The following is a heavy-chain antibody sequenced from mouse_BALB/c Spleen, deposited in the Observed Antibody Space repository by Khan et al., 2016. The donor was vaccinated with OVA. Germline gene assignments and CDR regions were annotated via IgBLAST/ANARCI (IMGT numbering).Heavy chain of an antibody. D-gene: IGHD2-14*01. CDR2: INPSNGYT. V-gene: IGHV1-4*01. J-gene: IGHJ3*01. CDR1: GYTFTSYT. Sequence: QVQLKQSGAELARPGASVKMSCKASGYTFTSYTIHWIKKRPGRGLEWIGYINPSNGYTNYNQKFKDKATLTTGKSSTTAYLQLSSLTSDDSAVYNCVRDGAYHRNDGWFAYWGQGTLVTVSA. CDR3: VRDGAYHRNDGWFAY.